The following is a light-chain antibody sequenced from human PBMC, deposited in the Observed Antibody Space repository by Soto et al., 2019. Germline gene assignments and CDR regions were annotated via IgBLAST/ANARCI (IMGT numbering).Light chain of an antibody. CDR2: GAS. V-gene: IGKV3-20*01. CDR3: QQYGSSPLT. Sequence: EIVLTQSPGTLSLSPGERATLSCRASQSVSSSYLAWYQQKPGQAPRLLLYGASSRATGIPDRFSGSGSGTDFTLPISRLEPEDFAVYYCQQYGSSPLTFGQGTKVEIK. CDR1: QSVSSSY. J-gene: IGKJ1*01.